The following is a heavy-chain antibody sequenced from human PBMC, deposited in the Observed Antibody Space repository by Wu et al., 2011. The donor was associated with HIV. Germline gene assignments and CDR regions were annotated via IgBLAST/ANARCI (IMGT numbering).Heavy chain of an antibody. CDR2: ILPVFGTV. Sequence: QVQLVQSGAEVKKPGSSVKVSCEASGGTFGNYGITWVRQAPGQGLEWMGRILPVFGTVNYAQKFQGRVTVTADKSTTTAYMELSSLKSEDTAVYFCARAFDYGGGDGGLDVWGKGTTVTVSS. J-gene: IGHJ6*04. D-gene: IGHD4/OR15-4a*01. V-gene: IGHV1-69*14. CDR3: ARAFDYGGGDGGLDV. CDR1: GGTFGNYG.